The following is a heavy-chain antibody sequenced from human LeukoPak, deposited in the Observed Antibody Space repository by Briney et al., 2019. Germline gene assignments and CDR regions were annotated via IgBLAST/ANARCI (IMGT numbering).Heavy chain of an antibody. Sequence: SETLSLTCTVSGGSISSYYWSWIRQPAGKGLEWIGRIYTSGSTNYNPSLKSRVTMSVDTSKNQFSLKLSSVTAADTAVYYCARDIAYCGGDCYDPTGFDPWGQGTLVTVSS. CDR3: ARDIAYCGGDCYDPTGFDP. CDR1: GGSISSYY. J-gene: IGHJ5*02. V-gene: IGHV4-4*07. D-gene: IGHD2-21*02. CDR2: IYTSGST.